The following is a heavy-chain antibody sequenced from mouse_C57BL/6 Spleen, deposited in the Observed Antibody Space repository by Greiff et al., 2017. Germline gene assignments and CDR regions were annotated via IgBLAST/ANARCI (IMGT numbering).Heavy chain of an antibody. CDR2: INPKYCTT. Sequence: EVQLQQSGPELVKPGASVKISCKASGYSFTDYNMNWVKQSNGKRLEWIGVINPKYCTTSYNQQFKSKATLTVDKSSITAYRQLNSLTSEDSAVYYCAISEVVRCYFDDWGQGTTLTVSS. D-gene: IGHD1-1*01. J-gene: IGHJ2*01. V-gene: IGHV1-39*01. CDR3: AISEVVRCYFDD. CDR1: GYSFTDYN.